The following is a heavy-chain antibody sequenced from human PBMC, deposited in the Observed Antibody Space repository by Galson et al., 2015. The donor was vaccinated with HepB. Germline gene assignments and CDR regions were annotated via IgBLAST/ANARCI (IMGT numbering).Heavy chain of an antibody. D-gene: IGHD5-24*01. V-gene: IGHV3-23*01. CDR3: ARQDEYYFDY. Sequence: SLRLSCAASRFTFSNYNMNWVRQPPGKGLEWVSTFIGGGRGSSYTDSVKGRFTISRDNSKSTLYLQMNNLRAEDTAIYYCARQDEYYFDYWGQGALVAVSS. J-gene: IGHJ4*02. CDR1: RFTFSNYN. CDR2: FIGGGRGS.